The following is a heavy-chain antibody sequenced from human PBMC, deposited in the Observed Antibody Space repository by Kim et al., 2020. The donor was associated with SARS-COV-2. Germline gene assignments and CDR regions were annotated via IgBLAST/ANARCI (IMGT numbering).Heavy chain of an antibody. Sequence: GGSLRLSCAASGFTFSTYGMNWVRQAPGKGLEWVSGIGGSGATTYYAESVKGRFIISRDNSNNTLYLQMNSLRAEDTAIYYCAKKWSSGYAPYDYWGQGTLVTVSS. D-gene: IGHD5-12*01. CDR1: GFTFSTYG. CDR3: AKKWSSGYAPYDY. V-gene: IGHV3-23*01. CDR2: IGGSGATT. J-gene: IGHJ4*02.